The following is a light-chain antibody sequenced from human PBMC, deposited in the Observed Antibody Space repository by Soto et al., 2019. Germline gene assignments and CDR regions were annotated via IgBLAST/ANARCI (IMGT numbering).Light chain of an antibody. CDR2: GAS. Sequence: EIVMTQSPATLSVSPGERATLSCRASQSVSSSLAWYQQKPGQAPRLPIFGASTRATGIPARFSGSGSGTEFTLTISSLQSEDFAVYYCQQYSNWPPWTFGQGTKVDIK. CDR1: QSVSSS. J-gene: IGKJ1*01. V-gene: IGKV3-15*01. CDR3: QQYSNWPPWT.